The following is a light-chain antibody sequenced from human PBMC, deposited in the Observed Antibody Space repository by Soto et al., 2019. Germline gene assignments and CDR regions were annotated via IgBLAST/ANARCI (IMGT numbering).Light chain of an antibody. CDR2: SAF. J-gene: IGKJ4*01. Sequence: DIQMTQSPSSLSISVGDRVTITCRSSHDIGNHLNWYQQKPGKAHHLLLYSAFTLQSWVPSRFSGSGSGTAFTLTITSLQPEDSATYFCEQSYSVPLTFGGGTKVEV. CDR1: HDIGNH. CDR3: EQSYSVPLT. V-gene: IGKV1-39*01.